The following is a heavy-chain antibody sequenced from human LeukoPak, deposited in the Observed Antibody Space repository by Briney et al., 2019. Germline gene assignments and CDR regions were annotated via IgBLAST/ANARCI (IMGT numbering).Heavy chain of an antibody. CDR2: IKQDGSEK. CDR1: EFTFGDFA. J-gene: IGHJ6*03. Sequence: GGSLRLSCTASEFTFGDFAISWVRQAPGKGLEWVANIKQDGSEKYYVDSVKGRFTISRDNAKNSLYLQMNSLRAEDTAVYYCARVDERSITIFGRPPGYYYYMDVWGKGTTVTVSS. V-gene: IGHV3-7*01. D-gene: IGHD3-3*01. CDR3: ARVDERSITIFGRPPGYYYYMDV.